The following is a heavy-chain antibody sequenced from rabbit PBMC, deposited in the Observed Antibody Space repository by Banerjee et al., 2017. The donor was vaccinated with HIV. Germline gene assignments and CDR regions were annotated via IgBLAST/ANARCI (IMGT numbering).Heavy chain of an antibody. CDR2: IYAGSSGST. D-gene: IGHD4-2*01. CDR3: ARGGYVGVGDGYSKWSL. Sequence: QSLEESGGDLVKPGASLTLTCTASGFSFSSNYYMCWVRQAPGKGLEWIACIYAGSSGSTYYASWAKGRFTISKTSSTTVTLQMTSLTAADTATYFCARGGYVGVGDGYSKWSLRGPGTLVTV. CDR1: GFSFSSNYY. V-gene: IGHV1S40*01. J-gene: IGHJ4*01.